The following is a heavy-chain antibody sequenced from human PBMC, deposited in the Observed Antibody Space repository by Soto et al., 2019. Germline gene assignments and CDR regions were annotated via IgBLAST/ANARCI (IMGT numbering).Heavy chain of an antibody. Sequence: SETLSLTCTVSGGSISNYYWSWIRQPPGKGLEWIGYVYSSGSTHYNPSLQSRVTISADTSKSQVSLKVNSVTAADTAVYYCARDHPHSYGVYYFDYWGQGTPVTVSS. V-gene: IGHV4-59*01. CDR2: VYSSGST. CDR3: ARDHPHSYGVYYFDY. CDR1: GGSISNYY. D-gene: IGHD5-18*01. J-gene: IGHJ4*02.